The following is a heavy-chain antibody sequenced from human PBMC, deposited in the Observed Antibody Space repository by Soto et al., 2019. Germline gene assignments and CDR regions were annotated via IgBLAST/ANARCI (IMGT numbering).Heavy chain of an antibody. CDR2: IYYSGST. V-gene: IGHV4-31*03. Sequence: TLSLTCTVSGGSISSGGYYWSWIRQHPGKGLEWIGYIYYSGSTYYNPSLKSRVTISVDTSKNQFSLKLSSVTAADTAVYYCAREGSSGLVDYWGQGTLVTVSS. J-gene: IGHJ4*02. D-gene: IGHD3-22*01. CDR3: AREGSSGLVDY. CDR1: GGSISSGGYY.